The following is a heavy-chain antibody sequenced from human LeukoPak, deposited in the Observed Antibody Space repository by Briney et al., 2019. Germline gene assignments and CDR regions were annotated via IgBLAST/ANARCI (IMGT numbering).Heavy chain of an antibody. V-gene: IGHV3-74*01. Sequence: SCKASGYTFTGYYMHWVRQAPGKGLGWASRINSDGSFTSYADSVKGRFTISRDNAKNTLYLQMNSLRAEDTAIYYCARVQVLGTYDWFDPWGQGTLVTVSS. J-gene: IGHJ5*02. CDR1: GYTFTGYY. D-gene: IGHD4/OR15-4a*01. CDR2: INSDGSFT. CDR3: ARVQVLGTYDWFDP.